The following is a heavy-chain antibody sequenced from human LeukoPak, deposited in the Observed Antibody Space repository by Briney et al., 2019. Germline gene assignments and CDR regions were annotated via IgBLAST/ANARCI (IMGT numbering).Heavy chain of an antibody. CDR3: AELGITMIGGV. Sequence: GGSLRLSCAASGFTFSSYEMNWVRQAPGKGLEWVSYISSSDSTIYYADSVKGRFTISRDNAKNSLYLQMNSLRAEDAAVYYCAELGITMIGGVWGKGTTVTISS. CDR1: GFTFSSYE. J-gene: IGHJ6*04. D-gene: IGHD3-10*02. V-gene: IGHV3-48*03. CDR2: ISSSDSTI.